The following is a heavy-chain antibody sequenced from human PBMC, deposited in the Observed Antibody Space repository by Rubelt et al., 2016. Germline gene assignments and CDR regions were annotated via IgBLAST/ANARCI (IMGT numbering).Heavy chain of an antibody. Sequence: APGKGLEWVSAISGSGGSTYYADSVKGRFTISRDNAKNTLYLQMNSLRAEDTAVYYCARVPGVVIHQPVNPWGQGTLVTVSS. D-gene: IGHD3-3*01. J-gene: IGHJ5*02. V-gene: IGHV3-23*01. CDR3: ARVPGVVIHQPVNP. CDR2: ISGSGGST.